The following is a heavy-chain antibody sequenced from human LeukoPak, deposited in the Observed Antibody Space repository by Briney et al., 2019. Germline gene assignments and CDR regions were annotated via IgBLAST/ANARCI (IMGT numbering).Heavy chain of an antibody. CDR1: GFPFTNYW. Sequence: GGSLRLSCATSGFPFTNYWMTWVRQAPGKGLEWVANIKQDGSVKYYVDSVKGRFTISRDNAKNPLYLQMISLRAEDTAVYKCARIGYSSSSLDFWGRGTLVTVSS. CDR2: IKQDGSVK. V-gene: IGHV3-7*03. D-gene: IGHD6-6*01. CDR3: ARIGYSSSSLDF. J-gene: IGHJ4*02.